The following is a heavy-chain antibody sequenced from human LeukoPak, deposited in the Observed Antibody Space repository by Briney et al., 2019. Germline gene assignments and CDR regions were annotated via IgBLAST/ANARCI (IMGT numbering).Heavy chain of an antibody. CDR3: ARSDVSTLYH. D-gene: IGHD2-21*02. CDR1: GDSISNYY. V-gene: IGHV4-4*07. J-gene: IGHJ4*02. CDR2: IYTSGST. Sequence: NPSETLSLTCTVSGDSISNYYWSWIRQPAGKGLEWIGRIYTSGSTNYNPSLKSRVTMSVDTSKNQFSLKVTSVTAADTAVYYCARSDVSTLYHWGQGTLVTVSS.